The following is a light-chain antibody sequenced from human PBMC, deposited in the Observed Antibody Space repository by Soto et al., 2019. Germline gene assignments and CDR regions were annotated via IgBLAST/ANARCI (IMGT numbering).Light chain of an antibody. CDR3: AAWDDSLTAS. CDR2: SNN. Sequence: QSVLTQPPSASGTPGQRVTISCSGSSSNIGSNTVNWYQQLPGTAPKLLIYSNNQRPSGVPDRFSGSKSGTSASLAISGLQPEDEADNYFAAWDDSLTASLGTRTKVTVL. CDR1: SSNIGSNT. J-gene: IGLJ1*01. V-gene: IGLV1-44*01.